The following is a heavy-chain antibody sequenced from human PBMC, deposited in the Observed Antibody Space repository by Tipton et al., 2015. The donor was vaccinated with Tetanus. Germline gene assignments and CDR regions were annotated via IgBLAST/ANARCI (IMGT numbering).Heavy chain of an antibody. V-gene: IGHV4-39*01. J-gene: IGHJ5*02. CDR3: ARQADNWFDP. CDR2: IYYNGNT. CDR1: GGSLFSGSFY. D-gene: IGHD2-15*01. Sequence: TLSLTCIVSGGSLFSGSFYWAWVRQAPGKGLEWIGNIYYNGNTFYLSSLKTRVTISADTSKNQFSLSLRSVTAADTAVYYCARQADNWFDPWGQGILVTASS.